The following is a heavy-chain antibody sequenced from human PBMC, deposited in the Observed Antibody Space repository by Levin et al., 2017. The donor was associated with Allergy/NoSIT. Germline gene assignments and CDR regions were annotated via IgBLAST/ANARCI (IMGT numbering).Heavy chain of an antibody. Sequence: PSETLSLTCAVSGGSINSSHWWSWVRQPPGKGLEWIGEIFHSGSTNYNPSLKSRVTMSVDKSKNQFSLKLSSVTAADTAVYYCAREGVAYDILTGYYHYWGQGTLVTVSS. V-gene: IGHV4-4*02. CDR3: AREGVAYDILTGYYHY. J-gene: IGHJ4*02. D-gene: IGHD3-9*01. CDR2: IFHSGST. CDR1: GGSINSSHW.